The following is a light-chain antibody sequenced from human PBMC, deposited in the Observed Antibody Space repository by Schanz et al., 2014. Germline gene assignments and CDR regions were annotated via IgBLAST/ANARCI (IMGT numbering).Light chain of an antibody. CDR3: QQRSSWPLIT. CDR2: GAS. CDR1: QSVNGRF. Sequence: EIVLTQSPGTLSSSPGERATLSCRASQSVNGRFLAWYQQKPGQAPRLLIYGASNRATGIPARFSGSGSGTDFTLTINNLEPEDSAVYYCQQRSSWPLITFGQGTRLEIK. V-gene: IGKV3-11*01. J-gene: IGKJ5*01.